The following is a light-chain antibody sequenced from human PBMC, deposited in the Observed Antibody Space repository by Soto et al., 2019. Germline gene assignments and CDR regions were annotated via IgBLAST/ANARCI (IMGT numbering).Light chain of an antibody. CDR3: NSYTTSSTYV. J-gene: IGLJ1*01. CDR2: DVS. Sequence: QSVLTQPASLSGSPGQPITISCTGTSSDVGGYNYVSWYQQHPGKAPKVMIYDVSNRPSGVSNRFSGSKSGNTASLTISGLQAEDEADYYCNSYTTSSTYVFGTGTKVTVL. V-gene: IGLV2-14*01. CDR1: SSDVGGYNY.